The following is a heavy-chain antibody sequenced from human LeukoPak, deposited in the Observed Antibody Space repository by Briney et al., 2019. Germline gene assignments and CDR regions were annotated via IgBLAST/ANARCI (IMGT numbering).Heavy chain of an antibody. CDR1: GGSFSGYY. CDR3: AIIAAAGMRSGGIDY. D-gene: IGHD6-13*01. Sequence: SETLSLTCAVYGGSFSGYYWSWIRQPPGKGLEWIGEINHSGITNYNPSLKSRVTISVDTSKNQFSLKLSSVTAADTAVYYCAIIAAAGMRSGGIDYWGQGTLVTVSS. V-gene: IGHV4-34*01. J-gene: IGHJ4*02. CDR2: INHSGIT.